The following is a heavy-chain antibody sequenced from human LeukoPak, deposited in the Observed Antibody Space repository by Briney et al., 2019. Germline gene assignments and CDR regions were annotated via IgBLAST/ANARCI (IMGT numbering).Heavy chain of an antibody. D-gene: IGHD1-26*01. V-gene: IGHV4-34*01. J-gene: IGHJ4*02. CDR2: INHSGST. CDR1: GGSFSGYY. Sequence: SETLSLTCAVYGGSFSGYYWSWIRQPPGKGLEWIGEINHSGSTNYNPSLKSRVTISVDTSKNQFSLKLSSVTAADTAVYYCASSGSYYFACSYWGQGTLVTVSS. CDR3: ASSGSYYFACSY.